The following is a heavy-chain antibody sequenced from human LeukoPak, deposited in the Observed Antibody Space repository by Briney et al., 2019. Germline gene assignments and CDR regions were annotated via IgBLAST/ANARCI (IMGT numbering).Heavy chain of an antibody. J-gene: IGHJ4*02. CDR1: GFXFTTSA. Sequence: SVKVSCKASGFXFTTSAMQWVRQARGQRLEWIGWIVVGSGNTNYAQKFQERVTITRDMSTSTAYMELSSLRSEDTAVYYCAAAYRYFYDRGGYFDYWGQGTLVTVSS. V-gene: IGHV1-58*02. D-gene: IGHD3-22*01. CDR3: AAAYRYFYDRGGYFDY. CDR2: IVVGSGNT.